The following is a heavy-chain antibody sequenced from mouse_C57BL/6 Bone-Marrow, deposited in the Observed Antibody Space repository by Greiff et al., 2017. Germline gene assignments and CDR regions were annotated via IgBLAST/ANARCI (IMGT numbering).Heavy chain of an antibody. D-gene: IGHD1-1*01. Sequence: VQLQQSGPELVKPGASVKISCKASGYSFTDYNMNWVKQSNGKSLEWIGVINPNYVTTSYNQKFKGKATLSVDQSSSTAYMQLNSLTSEDSAVYYCALITTVVATDYFDYWGQGTTLTVSS. CDR2: INPNYVTT. V-gene: IGHV1-39*01. J-gene: IGHJ2*01. CDR3: ALITTVVATDYFDY. CDR1: GYSFTDYN.